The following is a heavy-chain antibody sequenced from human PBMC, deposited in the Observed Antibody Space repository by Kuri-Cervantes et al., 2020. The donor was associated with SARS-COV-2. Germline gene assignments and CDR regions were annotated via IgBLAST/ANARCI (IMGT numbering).Heavy chain of an antibody. D-gene: IGHD3-3*01. CDR3: ASTIFGVDNWFDP. Sequence: GSLRLSCAVYGGSISSYYWSWVRQPPGKGLEWIGYISYSGSTNYNPSLKSRVTMSVDTSKNQFSLKLNSVTAADTAVYYCASTIFGVDNWFDPWGQGTLVTVSS. J-gene: IGHJ5*02. CDR1: GGSISSYY. CDR2: ISYSGST. V-gene: IGHV4-59*01.